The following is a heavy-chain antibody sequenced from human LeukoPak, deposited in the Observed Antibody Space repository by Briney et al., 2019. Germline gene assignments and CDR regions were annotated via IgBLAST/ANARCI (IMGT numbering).Heavy chain of an antibody. V-gene: IGHV4-39*07. CDR1: GGSISSSSYY. J-gene: IGHJ4*02. CDR3: AGGVKLQSPRDY. CDR2: IYYSGSP. D-gene: IGHD2-21*01. Sequence: SETLSLTCTVSGGSISSSSYYWRWVRQPPGKGLEWFGSIYYSGSPYYNPSLKSRDPISGDTSKNQFSLKLRSVTAADTAVYHCAGGVKLQSPRDYWGQGTLVTVSS.